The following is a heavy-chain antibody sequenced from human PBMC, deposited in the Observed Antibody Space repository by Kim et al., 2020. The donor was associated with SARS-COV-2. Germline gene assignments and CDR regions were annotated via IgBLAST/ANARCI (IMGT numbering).Heavy chain of an antibody. CDR1: GFTFSNYY. V-gene: IGHV3-11*01. D-gene: IGHD3-3*01. CDR3: ARTPVDDYDFWSGYATNYYFDH. CDR2: ISSRGNHV. Sequence: GGSLRLSCSPSGFTFSNYYISWIRQAPGKGLEWLSYISSRGNHVVYADSVKGRFTISRDNADNSLSLEMNKLRVDDTAIYYCARTPVDDYDFWSGYATNYYFDHWGQGTLVTVSS. J-gene: IGHJ4*02.